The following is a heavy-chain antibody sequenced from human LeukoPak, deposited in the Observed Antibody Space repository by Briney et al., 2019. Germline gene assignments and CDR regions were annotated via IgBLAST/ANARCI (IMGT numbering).Heavy chain of an antibody. CDR3: ARVGTLTGDAFDI. J-gene: IGHJ3*02. Sequence: GGSLRLSCAASGFTFSSYAMHWVRQAPGKGLEYVSAISSNGGSTYHANSVKGRFTISRDNSKNTLYLQMGSLRAEDMAVYYCARVGTLTGDAFDIWGQGTMVTVSS. CDR2: ISSNGGST. CDR1: GFTFSSYA. V-gene: IGHV3-64*01. D-gene: IGHD3-9*01.